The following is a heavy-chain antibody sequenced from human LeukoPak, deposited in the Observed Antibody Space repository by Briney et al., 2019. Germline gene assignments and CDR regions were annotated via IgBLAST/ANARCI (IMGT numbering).Heavy chain of an antibody. CDR3: ARNARGPGDF. Sequence: GGSLRLSCAASGLTFSTYWMNWVRQAPGKGLEWVANIKQDGSEKYYVASVKGRFTISRDNAKKLVYLQMNSLRAEDTAIYYCARNARGPGDFWGQGTVVTVSS. CDR2: IKQDGSEK. J-gene: IGHJ4*02. V-gene: IGHV3-7*01. D-gene: IGHD2-2*01. CDR1: GLTFSTYW.